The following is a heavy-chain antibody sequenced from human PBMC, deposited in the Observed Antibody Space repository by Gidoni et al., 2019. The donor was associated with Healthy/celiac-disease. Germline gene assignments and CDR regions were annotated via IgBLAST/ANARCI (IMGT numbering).Heavy chain of an antibody. D-gene: IGHD3-3*01. J-gene: IGHJ6*02. CDR2: ISSSSSYI. CDR3: ARDMRILEWLLRGYYYYGMDV. CDR1: GFTFSSYS. V-gene: IGHV3-21*01. Sequence: EVQLVESGGGLVKPGGSLRLSCAASGFTFSSYSMNWVRQAPGKGLEWVSSISSSSSYIYYADSVKGRFTISRDNAKNSLYLQMNSLRAEDTAVYYCARDMRILEWLLRGYYYYGMDVWGQGTTVTVSS.